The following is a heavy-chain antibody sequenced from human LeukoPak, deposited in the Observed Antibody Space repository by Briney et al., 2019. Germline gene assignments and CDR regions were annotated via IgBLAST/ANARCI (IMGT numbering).Heavy chain of an antibody. J-gene: IGHJ4*02. Sequence: GGSLRLSCAAWGFIFSTDAMNWVRQAPGKGLEWVSGISDSGGNTYYADSVKGRFTISRDKSKNTLDLQMNSLRAEDTAVYYCAKGTMHDYWGQGTLVTVSS. CDR3: AKGTMHDY. D-gene: IGHD4/OR15-4a*01. V-gene: IGHV3-23*01. CDR2: ISDSGGNT. CDR1: GFIFSTDA.